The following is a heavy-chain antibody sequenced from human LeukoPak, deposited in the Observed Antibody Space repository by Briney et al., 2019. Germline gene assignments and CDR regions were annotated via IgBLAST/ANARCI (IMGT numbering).Heavy chain of an antibody. V-gene: IGHV3-23*01. J-gene: IGHJ4*02. Sequence: GGSLRLSCAASGFTFSSYAMSWARQAPGKGLEWVSAISGSGGSTYYADSVKGRFTISRDNSKNTLYLQMNSLRAEDTAVYYCAKDREGTSCSDLGYWGQGTLVTVSS. CDR2: ISGSGGST. D-gene: IGHD2-2*01. CDR1: GFTFSSYA. CDR3: AKDREGTSCSDLGY.